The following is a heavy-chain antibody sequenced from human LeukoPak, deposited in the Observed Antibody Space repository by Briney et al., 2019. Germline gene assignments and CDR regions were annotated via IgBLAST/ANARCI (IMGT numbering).Heavy chain of an antibody. V-gene: IGHV1-18*04. D-gene: IGHD3-9*01. CDR1: GYTFTGYY. CDR2: ISAYNGNT. Sequence: ASVKVSCKASGYTFTGYYMHWVRQAPGQGLEWMGWISAYNGNTNYAQKLQGRVTMTTDTSTSTAYMELRSLRSDDTAVYYCAREEDNYDILTGYYREKYFQHWGQGTLVTVSS. J-gene: IGHJ1*01. CDR3: AREEDNYDILTGYYREKYFQH.